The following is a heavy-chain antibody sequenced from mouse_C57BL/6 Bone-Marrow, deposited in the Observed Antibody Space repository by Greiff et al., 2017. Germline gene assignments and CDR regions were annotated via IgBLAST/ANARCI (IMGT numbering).Heavy chain of an antibody. J-gene: IGHJ1*03. CDR2: FHPYNDDT. CDR3: ERRDDGYWYFDV. D-gene: IGHD2-3*01. V-gene: IGHV1-47*01. Sequence: VKLVESGAELVKPGASVKMSCKASGYTFTTYPIEWMKQNHGKSLEWIGNFHPYNDDTKYNEKFKGKATLTVEKSSSTVYLELSRLTSDDSAVYYCERRDDGYWYFDVWGTGTTVTVSS. CDR1: GYTFTTYP.